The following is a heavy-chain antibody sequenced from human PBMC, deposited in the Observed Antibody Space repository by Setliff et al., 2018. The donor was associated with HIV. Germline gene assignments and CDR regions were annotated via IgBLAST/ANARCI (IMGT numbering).Heavy chain of an antibody. Sequence: SETLSLTCTVSGVSISSSNLYWGWIRQSPGKGMEWIGSINYSGSTYYNPSLKSRVTISVDTSKNQFSLKLSSVTAADTAVYYCARVDCSSTSCYRDYYYYMDVWGKGTTVTVSS. J-gene: IGHJ6*03. CDR2: INYSGST. CDR1: GVSISSSNLY. V-gene: IGHV4-39*01. D-gene: IGHD2-2*01. CDR3: ARVDCSSTSCYRDYYYYMDV.